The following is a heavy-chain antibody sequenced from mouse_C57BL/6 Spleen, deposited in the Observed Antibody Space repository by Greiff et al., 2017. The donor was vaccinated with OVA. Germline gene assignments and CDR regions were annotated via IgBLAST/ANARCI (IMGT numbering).Heavy chain of an antibody. CDR3: AREGDYDPFDY. Sequence: DVKLVESGGDLVKPGGSLKLSCAASGFTFSSYGMSWVRQTPDKRLEWVATISSGGSYTYYPDSVKGRFTISRDNAKNTLYLQMSSLKSEDTAMYYCAREGDYDPFDYWGQGTTLTVSS. J-gene: IGHJ2*01. V-gene: IGHV5-6*02. D-gene: IGHD2-4*01. CDR2: ISSGGSYT. CDR1: GFTFSSYG.